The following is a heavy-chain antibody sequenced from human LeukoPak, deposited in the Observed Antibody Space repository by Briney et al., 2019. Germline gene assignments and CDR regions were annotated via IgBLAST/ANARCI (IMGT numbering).Heavy chain of an antibody. V-gene: IGHV3-23*01. CDR2: ISGTGGST. Sequence: PGGSLRLSCAASGFTFSTYAMSWVRQAPGKGLEWVSVISGTGGSTNYADSVKGRFTISRDYSKSTLYVQMNSLRVEDTAVYYCAKGHNHDTWIPFDYWGQGTLVTVSS. CDR3: AKGHNHDTWIPFDY. D-gene: IGHD3-3*01. CDR1: GFTFSTYA. J-gene: IGHJ4*02.